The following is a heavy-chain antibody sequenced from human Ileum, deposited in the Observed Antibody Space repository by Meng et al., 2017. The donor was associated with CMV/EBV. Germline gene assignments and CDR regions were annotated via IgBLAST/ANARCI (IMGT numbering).Heavy chain of an antibody. J-gene: IGHJ4*02. CDR3: ARPSSTKGLDY. D-gene: IGHD1-26*01. CDR1: GYNFNTYW. Sequence: GESLKISCQTSGYNFNTYWIGWVRQMPGRGLECLGTIYPGDSDATYSPSVRGYVTFSADKSINTAYLQWDSLTASDTALDFCARPSSTKGLDYWGQGTLVTFAS. CDR2: IYPGDSDA. V-gene: IGHV5-51*01.